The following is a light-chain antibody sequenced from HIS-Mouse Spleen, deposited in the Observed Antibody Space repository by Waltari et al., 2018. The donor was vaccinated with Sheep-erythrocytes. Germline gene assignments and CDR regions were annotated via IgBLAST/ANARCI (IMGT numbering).Light chain of an antibody. CDR1: SSDVGGYNY. V-gene: IGLV2-11*01. CDR3: CSYAGSYTYV. CDR2: DVS. Sequence: QSALTQPRSVSGSPGQSVTISCTGTSSDVGGYNYVSWYPQHPGKAPKLMIYDVSKRPSGGPDRFSGSKSGNTASLTISGLQAEDEADYYCCSYAGSYTYVFGTGTKVTVL. J-gene: IGLJ1*01.